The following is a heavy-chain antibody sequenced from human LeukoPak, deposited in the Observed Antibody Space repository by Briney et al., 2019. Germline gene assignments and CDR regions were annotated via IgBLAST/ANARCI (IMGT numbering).Heavy chain of an antibody. D-gene: IGHD6-19*01. CDR3: AKSKTLQWRGFFDL. Sequence: AGGSLRLSCAASGFTFSTYAMSWVRQAPGKGLEWVSTISDSGANTYYADSVRGRFTISRDNSKNTLYLQKNSLRADDTAIYYCAKSKTLQWRGFFDLWGRGTHVTVSS. CDR2: ISDSGANT. J-gene: IGHJ2*01. V-gene: IGHV3-23*01. CDR1: GFTFSTYA.